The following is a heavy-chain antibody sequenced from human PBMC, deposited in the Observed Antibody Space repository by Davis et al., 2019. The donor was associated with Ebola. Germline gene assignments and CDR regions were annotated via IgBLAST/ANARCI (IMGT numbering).Heavy chain of an antibody. CDR1: GLIFSNYY. CDR2: INPDGSGK. J-gene: IGHJ6*03. CDR3: VRDIAVVIPAAIEHYYYYYLDV. Sequence: GGSLRLSCAASGLIFSNYYMTWVRQAPGKGLECVAKINPDGSGKYYVDSLKGRFTVSRDNAKNSLYLQMDGLRAEDTAVYYCVRDIAVVIPAAIEHYYYYYLDVWGKGTTVTVSS. D-gene: IGHD2-2*01. V-gene: IGHV3-7*01.